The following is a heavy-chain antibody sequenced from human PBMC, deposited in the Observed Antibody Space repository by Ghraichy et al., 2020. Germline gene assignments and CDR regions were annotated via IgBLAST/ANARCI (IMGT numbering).Heavy chain of an antibody. CDR2: INPNSGGT. D-gene: IGHD3-22*01. V-gene: IGHV1-2*02. CDR1: GYTFTGYY. Sequence: ASVKVSCKASGYTFTGYYMHWVRQAPGQGLEWMGWINPNSGGTNYAQKFQGRVTMTRDTSISTAYMELSRLRSDDTAVYYCARPRYYYDSSGSSDAFDIWGQGTMVTVSS. CDR3: ARPRYYYDSSGSSDAFDI. J-gene: IGHJ3*02.